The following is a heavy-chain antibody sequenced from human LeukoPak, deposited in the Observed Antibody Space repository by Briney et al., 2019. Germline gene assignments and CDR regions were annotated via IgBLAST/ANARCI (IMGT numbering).Heavy chain of an antibody. D-gene: IGHD2-8*01. V-gene: IGHV3-15*01. Sequence: GGSLRLSCVASGFTFSNAWMSWVRQAPGKGLEWVGRIKSRADGETIDYAAPVKGRFIMSRDESKNILYLQMNSLKAEDTGVYYCTRSSYTNSWFFYWGQGSLVTVSS. CDR3: TRSSYTNSWFFY. CDR1: GFTFSNAW. J-gene: IGHJ4*02. CDR2: IKSRADGETI.